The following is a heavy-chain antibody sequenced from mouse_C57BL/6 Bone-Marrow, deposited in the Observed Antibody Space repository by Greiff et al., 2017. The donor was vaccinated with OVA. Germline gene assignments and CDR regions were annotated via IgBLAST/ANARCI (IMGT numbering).Heavy chain of an antibody. J-gene: IGHJ4*01. CDR1: GYTFTSYW. CDR3: ARWYSNS. Sequence: VQLVESGPELVKPGASVKISCKASGYTFTSYWMHWVKQRPGQGLEWIGMIHPNSGSTNYNEKFKSKATLTVDKSSSTAYMQLSSLTSEDSAVYYCARWYSNSWGQGTSVTVSS. CDR2: IHPNSGST. D-gene: IGHD2-5*01. V-gene: IGHV1-64*01.